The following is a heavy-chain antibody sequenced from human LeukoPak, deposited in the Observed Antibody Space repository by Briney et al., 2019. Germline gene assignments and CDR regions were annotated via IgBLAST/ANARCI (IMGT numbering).Heavy chain of an antibody. D-gene: IGHD6-6*01. CDR1: GFTFSGYS. CDR2: ISSSSSHI. Sequence: GGSLRLSCAASGFTFSGYSMNWVRQAPGKGLEWVSSISSSSSHIYYTDSVKGRFTISRDNAKNSLYLQMNSLRAEDTAVYYCAKRYSSSSLEYAFDIWGQGTMVTVSS. V-gene: IGHV3-21*01. J-gene: IGHJ3*02. CDR3: AKRYSSSSLEYAFDI.